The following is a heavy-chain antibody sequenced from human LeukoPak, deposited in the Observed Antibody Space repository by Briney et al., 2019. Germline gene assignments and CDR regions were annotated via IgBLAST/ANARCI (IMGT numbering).Heavy chain of an antibody. Sequence: GGSLRLSCAASGFTFSDYYMSWIRQAPGKGLEWVSYISSSGSTIYYADSVKGRFTISRDNAKNSLYLQMNSLRAEDTAVYYCASESYSSSRPRGGNWFDPWGQGTLVTVSS. CDR1: GFTFSDYY. CDR3: ASESYSSSRPRGGNWFDP. J-gene: IGHJ5*02. V-gene: IGHV3-11*04. D-gene: IGHD6-13*01. CDR2: ISSSGSTI.